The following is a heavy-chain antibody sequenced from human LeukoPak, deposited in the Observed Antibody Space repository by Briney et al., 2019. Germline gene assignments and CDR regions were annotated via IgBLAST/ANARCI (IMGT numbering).Heavy chain of an antibody. Sequence: GGSLRLSCSASGFSFSTYWMSWVRQTPETGLEFVANIDRDGSVRNYMDSLRGRSTIFRDNAKKSMYLEINSLRADDTAVYYCARDPGSSSFDLWGRGALVTVSS. CDR2: IDRDGSVR. CDR3: ARDPGSSSFDL. D-gene: IGHD6-13*01. J-gene: IGHJ4*02. CDR1: GFSFSTYW. V-gene: IGHV3-7*01.